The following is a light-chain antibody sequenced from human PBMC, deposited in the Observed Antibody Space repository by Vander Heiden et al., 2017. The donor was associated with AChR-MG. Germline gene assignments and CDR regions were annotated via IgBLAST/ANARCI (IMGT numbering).Light chain of an antibody. CDR2: SNN. CDR1: SSNIGSNT. J-gene: IGLJ3*02. CDR3: AAWDDSLNGPGV. V-gene: IGLV1-44*01. Sequence: QPVLTPPPSASGTPGQRVTISCSGSSSNIGSNTVNWYQQLPGTAPKLLIYSNNQRPSGVPDRFSGSKSGTSASLAISGLQSEDEADYYCAAWDDSLNGPGVFGGGTKLTVL.